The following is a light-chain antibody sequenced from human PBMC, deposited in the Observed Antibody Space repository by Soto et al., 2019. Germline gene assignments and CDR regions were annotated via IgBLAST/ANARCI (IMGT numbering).Light chain of an antibody. Sequence: EIVLTQSPGTLSLSPGERAILSCRASQTINNRYLAWYQQTPGRAPRLLIHAASSRAAGIPDRFSGSGSGADFTFTINRLEPEDFAVYYCHHYDNSPPFPFGPGTTVDI. V-gene: IGKV3-20*01. CDR2: AAS. CDR1: QTINNRY. CDR3: HHYDNSPPFP. J-gene: IGKJ3*01.